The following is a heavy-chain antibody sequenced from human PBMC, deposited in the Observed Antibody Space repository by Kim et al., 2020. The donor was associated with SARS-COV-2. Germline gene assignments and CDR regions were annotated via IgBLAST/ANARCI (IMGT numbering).Heavy chain of an antibody. J-gene: IGHJ4*01. Sequence: ASVKVSCKASGYTFTSYYVHWVRQAPGQGLEWMGIINPNTGSTSYAQKFQGRVTMTSDTSTRTVYMGVSRLRSEETAIYYCARDRGQDGDEGVVGGFDY. D-gene: IGHD2-15*01. CDR3: ARDRGQDGDEGVVGGFDY. CDR1: GYTFTSYY. V-gene: IGHV1-46*01. CDR2: INPNTGST.